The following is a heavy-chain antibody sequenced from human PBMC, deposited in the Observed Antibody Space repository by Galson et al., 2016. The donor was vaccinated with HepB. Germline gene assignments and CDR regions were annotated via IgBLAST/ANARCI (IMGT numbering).Heavy chain of an antibody. J-gene: IGHJ3*02. CDR3: ARVREQQLLDAFDI. CDR2: ISSGSSYI. V-gene: IGHV3-21*01. Sequence: SLRLSCAGSGFTFNGYSMNWVRQAPGKGPEWVSSISSGSSYIYYADSVKGRFTISRDNFKNSLYLQMNSLRAEDTALYYCARVREQQLLDAFDIWGQGTMVTVSS. D-gene: IGHD6-13*01. CDR1: GFTFNGYS.